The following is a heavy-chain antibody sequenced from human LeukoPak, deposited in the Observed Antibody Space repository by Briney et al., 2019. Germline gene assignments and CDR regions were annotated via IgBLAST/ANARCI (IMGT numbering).Heavy chain of an antibody. CDR3: TTDFSSRGSWWFDP. CDR1: GSTFSSYW. J-gene: IGHJ5*02. Sequence: GGSLRLSCAASGSTFSSYWMSWVRQAPGKGLEWVGRIKSKTDGGTTDYAAPVKGRFTISRDDSKNTLYLQMNSLKTEDTAVYYCTTDFSSRGSWWFDPWGQGTLVTVSS. V-gene: IGHV3-15*01. CDR2: IKSKTDGGTT. D-gene: IGHD6-13*01.